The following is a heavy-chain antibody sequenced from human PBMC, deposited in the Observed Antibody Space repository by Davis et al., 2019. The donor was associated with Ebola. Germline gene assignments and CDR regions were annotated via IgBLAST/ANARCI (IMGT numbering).Heavy chain of an antibody. CDR3: AKEGYYDSSGYY. CDR2: IRYDGSNK. J-gene: IGHJ4*02. CDR1: GFTFSSYG. V-gene: IGHV3-30*02. D-gene: IGHD3-22*01. Sequence: GESLKISCAASGFTFSSYGMHWVRQAPGKGLEWVAFIRYDGSNKYYADSVKGRFTISRDNSKNTLYLQMNSLRAEDTAVYYCAKEGYYDSSGYYWGQGILVTVSS.